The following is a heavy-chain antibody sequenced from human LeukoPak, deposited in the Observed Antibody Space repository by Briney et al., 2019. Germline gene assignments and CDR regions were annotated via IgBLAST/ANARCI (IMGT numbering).Heavy chain of an antibody. V-gene: IGHV1-8*01. Sequence: GASVKVSCKASGYTFTSYDINWVRQATGQGLEWMGWMNPNSGNTGYAQKFQGRVTMTRNTSISTAYMELSSLRSEDTAVYYCARGGTEWFRELIRNLNFDYWGQGTLVTVSS. J-gene: IGHJ4*02. CDR3: ARGGTEWFRELIRNLNFDY. CDR1: GYTFTSYD. D-gene: IGHD3-10*01. CDR2: MNPNSGNT.